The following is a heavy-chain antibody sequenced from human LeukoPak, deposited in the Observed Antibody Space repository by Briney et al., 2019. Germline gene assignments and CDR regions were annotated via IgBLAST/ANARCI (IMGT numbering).Heavy chain of an antibody. Sequence: ASVKVSCKASGYTFTGYYMHWVRQAPGQGLEWMGWINPNSGGTNYAQKFQGRVTMTRDTSISTAYMELSRLRSDDTAAYYCARGGILRYFDWSPYYMDVWGKGPRSPSP. D-gene: IGHD3-9*01. CDR3: ARGGILRYFDWSPYYMDV. J-gene: IGHJ6*03. V-gene: IGHV1-2*02. CDR1: GYTFTGYY. CDR2: INPNSGGT.